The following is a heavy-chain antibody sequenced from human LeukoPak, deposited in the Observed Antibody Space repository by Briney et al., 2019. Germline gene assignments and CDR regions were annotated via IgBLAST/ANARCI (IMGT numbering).Heavy chain of an antibody. CDR3: ARLRSAAFDI. V-gene: IGHV3-13*01. Sequence: HAGGSLRLSCAASGSTFSSSDMHWVRQATGKGLEWVSAIGTAGDTYYPGSVKGRFTISRENAKNSLYLQMNSLRAGDTAVYYCARLRSAAFDIWGQGTMVTVSS. CDR2: IGTAGDT. CDR1: GSTFSSSD. D-gene: IGHD4-17*01. J-gene: IGHJ3*02.